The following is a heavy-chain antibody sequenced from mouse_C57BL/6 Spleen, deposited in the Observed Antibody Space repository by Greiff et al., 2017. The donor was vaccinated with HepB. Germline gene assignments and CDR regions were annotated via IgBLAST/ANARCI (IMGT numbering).Heavy chain of an antibody. V-gene: IGHV5-15*01. D-gene: IGHD1-1*02. J-gene: IGHJ2*01. Sequence: EVQLVESGGGLVQPGGSLKLSCAASGFTFSDYGMAWVRQGPRKGPEWVAFISNLAYSIYYADTLTGRITISRENAKNTLYLEMSSLRSEDTAMYYCARHRGGYFDYWGQGTTLTVSS. CDR2: ISNLAYSI. CDR3: ARHRGGYFDY. CDR1: GFTFSDYG.